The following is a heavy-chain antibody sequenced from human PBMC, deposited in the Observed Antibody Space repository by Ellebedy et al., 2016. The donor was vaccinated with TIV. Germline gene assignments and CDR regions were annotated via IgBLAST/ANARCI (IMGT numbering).Heavy chain of an antibody. J-gene: IGHJ6*02. V-gene: IGHV3-53*01. CDR2: IYSGGST. CDR1: GFTVSSNY. D-gene: IGHD6-6*01. Sequence: GESLKISCAASGFTVSSNYMSWVRQAPGKGLEWVSVIYSGGSTYYADSVKGRFTISRDNSKNTLYLQRNSLRAEDTAVYDCARRPNYYGMDVWGQGTTVTVSS. CDR3: ARRPNYYGMDV.